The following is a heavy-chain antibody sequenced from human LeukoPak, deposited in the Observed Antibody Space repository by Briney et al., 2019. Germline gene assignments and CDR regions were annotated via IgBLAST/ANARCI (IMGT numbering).Heavy chain of an antibody. D-gene: IGHD3-10*01. CDR2: IYSGGST. V-gene: IGHV3-66*02. Sequence: GGSLRLSCAASGFTFSSYWMSWVRQAPGKGLEWVSVIYSGGSTYYADSVKGRFTISRDNSKNTLYLQMNSLRAEDTAVYYCARDSGGDQGYYYYMDVWGKGTTVTVSS. J-gene: IGHJ6*03. CDR1: GFTFSSYW. CDR3: ARDSGGDQGYYYYMDV.